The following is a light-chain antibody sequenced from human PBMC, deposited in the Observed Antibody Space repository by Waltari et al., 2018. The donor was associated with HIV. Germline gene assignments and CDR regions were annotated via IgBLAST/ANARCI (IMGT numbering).Light chain of an antibody. V-gene: IGLV4-60*02. Sequence: QPVLTQSSSASASLGSSVKLTCTLTSGHSRNIIAWHQQQPGKAPRYLMKLEGGGGYNKGSAVPVRFSGSSSGADRYLTISNLQFEDEADYYCETWDSSTWVFGGGTKVTVL. J-gene: IGLJ3*02. CDR2: LEGGGGY. CDR3: ETWDSSTWV. CDR1: SGHSRNI.